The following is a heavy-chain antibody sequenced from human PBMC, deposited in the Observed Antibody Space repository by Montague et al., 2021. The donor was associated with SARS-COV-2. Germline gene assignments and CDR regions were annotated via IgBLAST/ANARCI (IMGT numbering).Heavy chain of an antibody. V-gene: IGHV4-61*02. CDR3: ARDYYDSTGLNWFDP. D-gene: IGHD3-22*01. J-gene: IGHJ5*02. CDR1: GGSIITGSNFY. CDR2: IHSSGGT. Sequence: TPSLTCAVSGGSIITGSNFYWGWIRQSAGKGLEWIGRIHSSGGTNYNPSLKSRLTMSVDSSANQFSLKLTSVTAADTAVYYCARDYYDSTGLNWFDPWGQGLFVTVST.